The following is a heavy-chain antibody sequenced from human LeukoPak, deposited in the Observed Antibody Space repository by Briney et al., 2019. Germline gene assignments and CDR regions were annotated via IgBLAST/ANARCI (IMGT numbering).Heavy chain of an antibody. Sequence: PGGSLRLSCAASGFSFSSYSMNWVRQAPGKGLECVSSTSSSSIYIYYADSLKGRFTISRDNARNSLYLQMNSLRAEDTAVYYCAKDVWFGNYYYMDVWGKGTTVTISS. CDR3: AKDVWFGNYYYMDV. CDR1: GFSFSSYS. D-gene: IGHD3-10*01. J-gene: IGHJ6*03. CDR2: TSSSSIYI. V-gene: IGHV3-21*04.